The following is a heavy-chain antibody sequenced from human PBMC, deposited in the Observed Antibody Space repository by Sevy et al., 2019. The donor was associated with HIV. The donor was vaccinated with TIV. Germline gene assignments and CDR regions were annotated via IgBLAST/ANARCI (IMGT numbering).Heavy chain of an antibody. D-gene: IGHD6-13*01. CDR3: AKHSTYSSSWYADFDAFDI. V-gene: IGHV3-23*01. CDR2: ISGSGGST. CDR1: GFTFSSYA. J-gene: IGHJ3*02. Sequence: GGSLRLSCAASGFTFSSYAMSWVRQAPGKGLEWVSAISGSGGSTYYADSVKGRFTISRDNSKNTLYLQMNSLRAEDTAVYYCAKHSTYSSSWYADFDAFDIWGQGTVVTVSS.